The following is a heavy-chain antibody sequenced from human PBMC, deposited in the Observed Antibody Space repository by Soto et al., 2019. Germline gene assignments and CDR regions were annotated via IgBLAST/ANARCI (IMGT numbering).Heavy chain of an antibody. CDR1: GGSISSNSYY. D-gene: IGHD5-18*01. V-gene: IGHV4-39*01. CDR3: ARHLSGYGYLYFEY. J-gene: IGHJ4*02. Sequence: QLQLQESGPGLVKPSETQSLTCTVSGGSISSNSYYWAWIRQPPGKGLEWIGSGYHGGNTYYNPSHKSRGTISVDTSTNQFSLKLNSVTAADTAVYYCARHLSGYGYLYFEYWGQGILVTVSP. CDR2: GYHGGNT.